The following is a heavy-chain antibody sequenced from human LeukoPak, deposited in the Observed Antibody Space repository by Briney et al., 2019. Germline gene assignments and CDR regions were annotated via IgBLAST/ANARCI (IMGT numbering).Heavy chain of an antibody. Sequence: SETLSLTCTVSGGSISSYYWSWIRQPPGKGLEWIASIYYSGSTYYNPSLKSRVTISIDTAKNQFSLRLNSVAAADTAVYYCARHFLSPDYYYPWSQGTQVTVSS. J-gene: IGHJ5*02. CDR3: ARHFLSPDYYYP. D-gene: IGHD2-21*02. V-gene: IGHV4-39*01. CDR2: IYYSGST. CDR1: GGSISSYY.